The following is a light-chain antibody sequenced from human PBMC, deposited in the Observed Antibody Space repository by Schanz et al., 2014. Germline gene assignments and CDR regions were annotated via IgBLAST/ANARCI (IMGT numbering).Light chain of an antibody. J-gene: IGKJ1*01. V-gene: IGKV3-20*01. CDR3: QQYVESPGT. Sequence: EIVLTQSPGTLSLSPGERATLSCRASQSVWSDHLAWYQQKPGQAPRLLIYGASSRATGIPDRFSGSGSGTDFTLTISRLDPEDFAVYYCQQYVESPGTFGQGT. CDR2: GAS. CDR1: QSVWSDH.